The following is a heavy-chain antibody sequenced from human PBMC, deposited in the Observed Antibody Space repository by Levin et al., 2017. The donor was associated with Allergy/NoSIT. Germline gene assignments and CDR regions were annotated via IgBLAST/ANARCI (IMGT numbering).Heavy chain of an antibody. CDR3: ARELSGNWGLSNWAFDI. CDR2: ISSSSSTI. J-gene: IGHJ3*02. D-gene: IGHD7-27*01. Sequence: GGSLRLSCAASGFTFSSYSMNWVRQAPGKGLEWVSYISSSSSTIYYADSVKGRFTISRDNAKNSLYLQMNSLRDEDTAVYYCARELSGNWGLSNWAFDIWGQGTMVTVSS. V-gene: IGHV3-48*02. CDR1: GFTFSSYS.